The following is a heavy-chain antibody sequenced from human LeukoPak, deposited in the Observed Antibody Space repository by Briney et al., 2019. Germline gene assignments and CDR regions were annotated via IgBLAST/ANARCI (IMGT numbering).Heavy chain of an antibody. J-gene: IGHJ3*02. D-gene: IGHD3-10*02. V-gene: IGHV3-23*01. CDR3: AKCSASYYNDAFDI. CDR2: IRGGGAVT. Sequence: PGGSLRLSCAASGFTFDNYAMNRVRQAPGKGLEWLSYIRGGGAVTRYSDSVKGRFTISRDNSKNTLYLQMNHLRAEDTAMYYCAKCSASYYNDAFDIWGRGTMVTVSS. CDR1: GFTFDNYA.